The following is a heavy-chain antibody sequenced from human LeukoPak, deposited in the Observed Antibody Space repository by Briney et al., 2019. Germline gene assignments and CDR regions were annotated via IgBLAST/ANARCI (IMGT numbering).Heavy chain of an antibody. V-gene: IGHV4-34*01. J-gene: IGHJ4*02. Sequence: PSETLSLTCAVYGGSFSGYYWSWIRQPPGKGLEWIGEINHSGSTNYNPSLKSRVTISVDTSKNQFSLKLSSVTAADTAVYYCARDFGYGILFDYWGQGTLVTVSS. CDR2: INHSGST. D-gene: IGHD5-18*01. CDR3: ARDFGYGILFDY. CDR1: GGSFSGYY.